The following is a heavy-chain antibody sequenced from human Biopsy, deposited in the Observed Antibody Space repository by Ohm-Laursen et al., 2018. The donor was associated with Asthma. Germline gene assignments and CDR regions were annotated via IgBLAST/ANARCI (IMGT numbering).Heavy chain of an antibody. J-gene: IGHJ4*02. CDR3: ARKAGSCISRTCYSLDF. Sequence: SVKVSCKSLGGTFNTYVIGWVRQAPGQGLEWMGGINSVFGTTTYSQKFQDRVTITADVSTSTVYMELSSLRSEDTAVYYCARKAGSCISRTCYSLDFWGQGTLVTVSS. V-gene: IGHV1-69*13. CDR1: GGTFNTYV. CDR2: INSVFGTT. D-gene: IGHD2-2*01.